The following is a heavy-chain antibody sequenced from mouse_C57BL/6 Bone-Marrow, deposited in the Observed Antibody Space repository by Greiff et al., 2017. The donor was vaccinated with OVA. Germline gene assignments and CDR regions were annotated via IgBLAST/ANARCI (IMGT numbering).Heavy chain of an antibody. J-gene: IGHJ4*01. CDR1: GYTFTSYW. Sequence: QVHVKQPGTELVKPGASVKLSCKASGYTFTSYWMHWVKQRPGQGLEWIGNINPSNGGTNYNEKFKSKATLTVDKSSSTAYMQLSSLTSEDSAVYYCARYDYDGEGAMDYWGQGTSVTVSS. D-gene: IGHD2-4*01. CDR2: INPSNGGT. CDR3: ARYDYDGEGAMDY. V-gene: IGHV1-53*01.